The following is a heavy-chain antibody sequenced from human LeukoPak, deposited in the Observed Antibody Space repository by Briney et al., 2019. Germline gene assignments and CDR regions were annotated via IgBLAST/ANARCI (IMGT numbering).Heavy chain of an antibody. CDR2: IYYSGST. V-gene: IGHV4-30-4*01. CDR1: GGSISSGDYY. Sequence: PSETLSLTCTVSGGSISSGDYYWSWIRQPPGKGLEWIGYIYYSGSTYYNLSLKSRVTISVDTSKNQFSLKLSSVTAADTAVYYCARYCGSTSCGWFDPWGQGTLVTVSS. CDR3: ARYCGSTSCGWFDP. D-gene: IGHD2-2*01. J-gene: IGHJ5*02.